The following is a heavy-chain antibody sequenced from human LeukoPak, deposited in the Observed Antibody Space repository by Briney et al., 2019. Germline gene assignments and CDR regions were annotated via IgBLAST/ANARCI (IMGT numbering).Heavy chain of an antibody. V-gene: IGHV3-23*01. CDR1: GFTFSSYA. Sequence: PGGSLRLSCAASGFTFSSYAMSWVRQAPGKGLEWVSAIRGSGGSTYYADSVKGRFTISRDNSKNTLYLQMNSLRAEDTAVYYCAKGYNCSSTSCLYYYMDVWGKGTTVTVSS. CDR2: IRGSGGST. J-gene: IGHJ6*03. D-gene: IGHD2-2*01. CDR3: AKGYNCSSTSCLYYYMDV.